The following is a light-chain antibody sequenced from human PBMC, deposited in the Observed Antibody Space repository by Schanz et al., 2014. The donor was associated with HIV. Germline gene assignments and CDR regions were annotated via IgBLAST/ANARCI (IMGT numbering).Light chain of an antibody. CDR2: DCT. V-gene: IGLV2-14*03. Sequence: QSALTQPASVSGTPGQSITISCTGTSSDVGADNSVSWYQQHPGRAPRLLVYDCTYRPSGVSNRFSGSKSGNTASLTISGLQADDEADYYCCSYAEGGTYVFGTGTKLTVL. CDR3: CSYAEGGTYV. CDR1: SSDVGADNS. J-gene: IGLJ1*01.